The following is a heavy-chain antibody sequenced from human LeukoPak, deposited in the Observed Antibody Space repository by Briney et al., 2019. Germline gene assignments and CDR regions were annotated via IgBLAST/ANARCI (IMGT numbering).Heavy chain of an antibody. CDR3: GRNYGAGTFDY. J-gene: IGHJ4*02. Sequence: PGGSLRLSCAASGFTFSSYEMNWVRQAPGKGLEWVSYISSSGSTIYYADSVKGRFTISRDNAKNSLYLQMNSLTAEDTAVYYCGRNYGAGTFDYWGQGTLVTVSS. V-gene: IGHV3-48*03. CDR2: ISSSGSTI. D-gene: IGHD3-10*01. CDR1: GFTFSSYE.